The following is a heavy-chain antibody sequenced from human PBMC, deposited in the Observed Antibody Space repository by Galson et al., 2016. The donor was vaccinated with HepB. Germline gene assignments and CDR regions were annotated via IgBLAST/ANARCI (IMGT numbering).Heavy chain of an antibody. CDR1: GFTLRRSW. Sequence: SLRLSCAASGFTLRRSWMYWVRQAPGKGLEWVSRVNDDVNSRSYADSVKGRFTISGDSAKNTLYLQMNSLRADDTAVYFCARENGDNSGWYFDLWGRGTLVTVSS. CDR2: VNDDVNSR. V-gene: IGHV3-74*01. CDR3: ARENGDNSGWYFDL. J-gene: IGHJ2*01. D-gene: IGHD4-23*01.